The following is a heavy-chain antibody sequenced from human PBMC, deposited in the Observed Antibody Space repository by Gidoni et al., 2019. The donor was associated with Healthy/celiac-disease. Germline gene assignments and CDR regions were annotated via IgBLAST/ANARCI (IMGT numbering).Heavy chain of an antibody. V-gene: IGHV1-69*01. CDR2: IIPIFGTA. J-gene: IGHJ6*03. D-gene: IGHD2-2*01. Sequence: QVQLVQSGADVKKPVSSVKVSCKASGGPFSSYALSWRRQAPGHGLEWMGGIIPIFGTANDAQKFQGRVTITADEPTSTAYMELSSLRSEDTAVYYCARGYCSSTSCSKGGYYYYYMDVWGKGTTVTVSS. CDR3: ARGYCSSTSCSKGGYYYYYMDV. CDR1: GGPFSSYA.